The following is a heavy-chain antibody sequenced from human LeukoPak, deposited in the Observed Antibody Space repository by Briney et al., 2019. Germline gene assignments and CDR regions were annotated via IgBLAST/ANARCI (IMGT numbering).Heavy chain of an antibody. CDR3: ARGASVAVAGTFLGY. CDR1: GFTFSSYA. J-gene: IGHJ4*02. V-gene: IGHV3-30-3*01. D-gene: IGHD6-19*01. CDR2: ISYDGSNK. Sequence: GRSLRLSCAASGFTFSSYAMHWVRQAPGKGLEWVADISYDGSNKYYADSVKGRFTISRDNSKNTLYLQMNSLRAEDTAEYYCARGASVAVAGTFLGYWGQGTLVTVSS.